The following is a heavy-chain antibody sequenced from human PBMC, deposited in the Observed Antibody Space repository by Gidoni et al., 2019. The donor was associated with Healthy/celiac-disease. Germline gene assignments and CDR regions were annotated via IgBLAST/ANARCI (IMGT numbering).Heavy chain of an antibody. Sequence: QLQLQESGPGLVKPSETLSLTCTVSGGSISSSSYYWGWIRQPPGKGLEWIGSIYYSGSTYYNPSLKSRVTISVDTSKNQFSLKLSSVTAADTAVYYCARLGLFLEYYFDYWGQGTLVTVSS. CDR3: ARLGLFLEYYFDY. V-gene: IGHV4-39*01. CDR2: IYYSGST. CDR1: GGSISSSSYY. J-gene: IGHJ4*02. D-gene: IGHD3-10*02.